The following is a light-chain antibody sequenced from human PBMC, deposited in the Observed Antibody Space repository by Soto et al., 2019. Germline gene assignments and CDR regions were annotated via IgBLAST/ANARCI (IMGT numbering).Light chain of an antibody. V-gene: IGLV2-11*01. CDR1: SSDVGDYNY. Sequence: QSALTQPRSVSGSPGQSVTISCTGPSSDVGDYNYVSWYQQHPGKAPKLMLYDVSRRPSGVPDRFSGSKSGNTASLTISGLQAEDEADYYCCSYAGSYSYVFGTGTKLTVL. CDR3: CSYAGSYSYV. CDR2: DVS. J-gene: IGLJ1*01.